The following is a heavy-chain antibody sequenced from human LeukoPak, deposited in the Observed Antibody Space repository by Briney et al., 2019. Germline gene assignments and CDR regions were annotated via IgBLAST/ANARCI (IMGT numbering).Heavy chain of an antibody. J-gene: IGHJ4*02. CDR3: AREPFYPDSV. CDR1: GFTVSSNY. D-gene: IGHD1-14*01. CDR2: IYSGGST. Sequence: PGGSLRLSCAASGFTVSSNYMSWLRQAPGKGLEWVSVIYSGGSTYYADSVKGRFTISRDNSKNTLYLQMNSLRAEDTAVYYCAREPFYPDSVWGQGTLVTVSS. V-gene: IGHV3-53*01.